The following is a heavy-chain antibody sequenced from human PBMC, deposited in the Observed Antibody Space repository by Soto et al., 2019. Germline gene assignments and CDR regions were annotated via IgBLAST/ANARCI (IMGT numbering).Heavy chain of an antibody. J-gene: IGHJ4*02. V-gene: IGHV2-5*02. CDR3: AHRILRTVFGLVTTTAIYFDF. CDR1: GFSLTTSGVG. CDR2: LYWDDDK. Sequence: QITLNESGPTVVKPAETLTLTCTFSGFSLTTSGVGVGWIRQSPGKAPEWLALLYWDDDKRYSASLTSRLTITKDTSKNQVVLTMASVDPADTATYYGAHRILRTVFGLVTTTAIYFDFWSQGTPGVVSS. D-gene: IGHD3-3*01.